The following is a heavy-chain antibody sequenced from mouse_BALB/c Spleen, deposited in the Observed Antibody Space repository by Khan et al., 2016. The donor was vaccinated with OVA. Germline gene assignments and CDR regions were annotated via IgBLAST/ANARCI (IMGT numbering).Heavy chain of an antibody. V-gene: IGHV3-2*02. CDR1: GYSITSDYA. CDR2: ISYSGST. J-gene: IGHJ2*01. CDR3: ARDEGLLNYFDY. Sequence: EVQLQESGPGLVKPSQSLSLTCTVTGYSITSDYAWNWIRQFPGNKLEWMGYISYSGSTSYNPSLKSRISITRDTSKNQFFLQLNSVTTEDTATYYCARDEGLLNYFDYWGQGTTLTVSS. D-gene: IGHD1-1*01.